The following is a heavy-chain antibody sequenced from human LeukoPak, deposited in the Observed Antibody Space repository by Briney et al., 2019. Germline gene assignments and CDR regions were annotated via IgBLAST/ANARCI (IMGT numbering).Heavy chain of an antibody. Sequence: GRSLRLSCAASGFTFSSYGMHWVRQAPGKGLEWVAVIWYDGSNKYYADSVKGRFTISRDNSKNTLYPQMNSLRAEDTAVYYCARGRIVGARYYYYGMDVWGQGTTVTVSS. CDR1: GFTFSSYG. CDR2: IWYDGSNK. D-gene: IGHD1-26*01. V-gene: IGHV3-33*01. CDR3: ARGRIVGARYYYYGMDV. J-gene: IGHJ6*02.